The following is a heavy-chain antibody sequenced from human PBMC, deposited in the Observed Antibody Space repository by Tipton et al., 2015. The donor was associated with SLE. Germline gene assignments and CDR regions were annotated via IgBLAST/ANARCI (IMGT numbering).Heavy chain of an antibody. D-gene: IGHD3-16*01. V-gene: IGHV3-11*01. J-gene: IGHJ4*02. CDR2: ISSSGSTI. CDR3: ARVSGLGNYAHADS. Sequence: SLRLSCAASGFTFDDYGMSWIRQAPGKGLEWLSYISSSGSTIYYADSVKGRFTISRDNAKNSLYLQMNSLRVEDTAVYYCARVSGLGNYAHADSWGQGTLITVSS. CDR1: GFTFDDYG.